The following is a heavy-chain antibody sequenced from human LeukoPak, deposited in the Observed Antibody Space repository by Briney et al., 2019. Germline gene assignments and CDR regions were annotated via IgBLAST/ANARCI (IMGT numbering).Heavy chain of an antibody. CDR3: AAPYGSGSCYNSLDY. CDR1: GFTFSSYE. J-gene: IGHJ4*02. Sequence: GGSLRLSCAASGFTFSSYEMNWVRQAPGKGLEWVSYISSSGSTIYYADSVKGRFTISRDNAKNSLYLQMNSLRAEDTAVYYCAAPYGSGSCYNSLDYWGQGTLVTVSS. CDR2: ISSSGSTI. D-gene: IGHD3-10*01. V-gene: IGHV3-48*03.